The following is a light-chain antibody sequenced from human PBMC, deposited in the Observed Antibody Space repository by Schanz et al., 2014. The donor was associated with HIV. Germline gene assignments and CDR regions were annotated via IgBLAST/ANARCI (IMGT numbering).Light chain of an antibody. V-gene: IGKV1-27*01. CDR3: QQSHTYPYT. Sequence: DIQMTQSPSSMSASVGDRVTITCRASQAIVNYVAWYQQKPGKVPKLLIYAASTLQSGVSSRFSGGGSGTEFTLTINSLQPDDFATYFCQQSHTYPYTFGQGTKLETK. CDR2: AAS. J-gene: IGKJ2*01. CDR1: QAIVNY.